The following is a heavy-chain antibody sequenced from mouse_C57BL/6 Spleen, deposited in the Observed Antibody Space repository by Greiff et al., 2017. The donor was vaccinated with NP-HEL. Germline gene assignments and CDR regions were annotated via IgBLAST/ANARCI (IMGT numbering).Heavy chain of an antibody. J-gene: IGHJ4*01. CDR3: ARGIYDGYYDYAMDY. D-gene: IGHD2-3*01. CDR1: GYAFTNYL. Sequence: QVQLQQSGAELVRPGTSVKVSCKASGYAFTNYLIEWVKQRPGQGLEWIGVINPGSGGTNYNEKFKGKATLTADKSSSTAYMQLSSLTSEDSAVYFCARGIYDGYYDYAMDYWGQGTSVTVSS. V-gene: IGHV1-54*01. CDR2: INPGSGGT.